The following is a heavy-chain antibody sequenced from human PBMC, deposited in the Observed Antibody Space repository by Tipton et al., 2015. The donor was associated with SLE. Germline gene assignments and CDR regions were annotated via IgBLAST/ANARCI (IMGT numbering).Heavy chain of an antibody. CDR2: ISSSGSTI. CDR3: AGESVSSPSILRYILV. Sequence: SLRLSCAASGFTFSSYEMNWVRQAPGKGLEWVSYISSSGSTIYYADSVKGRFTISRDNAKNSLYLQMNSLRAEDTAVYYCAGESVSSPSILRYILVLGIETPVPVSS. J-gene: IGHJ6*03. CDR1: GFTFSSYE. V-gene: IGHV3-48*03. D-gene: IGHD6-6*01.